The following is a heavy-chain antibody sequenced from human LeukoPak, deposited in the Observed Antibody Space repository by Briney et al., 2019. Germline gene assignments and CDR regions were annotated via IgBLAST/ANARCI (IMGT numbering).Heavy chain of an antibody. J-gene: IGHJ6*02. CDR1: GFTFSSYA. CDR3: ARPGWPSAGSYYYYGMDV. V-gene: IGHV3-30-3*01. Sequence: PGGSLRLSCAASGFTFSSYAMHWVCQAPGKGLEWVAVISYDGSNKYYADSVKGRFTISRDNSKNTLYLQMNSLRAEDTAVYYCARPGWPSAGSYYYYGMDVWGQGTTVTVSS. CDR2: ISYDGSNK. D-gene: IGHD6-6*01.